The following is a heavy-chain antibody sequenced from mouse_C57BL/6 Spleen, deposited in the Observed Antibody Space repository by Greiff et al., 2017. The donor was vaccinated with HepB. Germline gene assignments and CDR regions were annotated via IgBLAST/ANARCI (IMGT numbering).Heavy chain of an antibody. CDR3: TVYDYVFAY. Sequence: EVQLQQSGAELVRPGASVKLSCTASGFNIKDDYMHWVKQRPEQGLEWIGWIDPENGDTEYASKFQGKATITADTSSNTAYLQLSSLTSEDTAVYYCTVYDYVFAYWGQGTLVTVSA. V-gene: IGHV14-4*01. D-gene: IGHD2-4*01. J-gene: IGHJ3*01. CDR2: IDPENGDT. CDR1: GFNIKDDY.